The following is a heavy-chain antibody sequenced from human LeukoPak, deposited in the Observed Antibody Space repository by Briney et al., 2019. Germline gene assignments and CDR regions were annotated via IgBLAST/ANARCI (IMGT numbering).Heavy chain of an antibody. J-gene: IGHJ3*02. V-gene: IGHV4-38-2*02. Sequence: SETLSLTCAVSGYSISSGYYWGWIRQPPGKGLEWIGSIYHSGSTYYNPSLKSRVTISVDTSKNQFSLKLSSVTAADTAVYYCAREDGRRDGYNYAFDIWGQGTMVTVSS. CDR3: AREDGRRDGYNYAFDI. D-gene: IGHD5-24*01. CDR1: GYSISSGYY. CDR2: IYHSGST.